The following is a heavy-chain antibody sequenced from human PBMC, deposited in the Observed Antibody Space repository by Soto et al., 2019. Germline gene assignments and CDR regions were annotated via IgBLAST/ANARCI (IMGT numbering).Heavy chain of an antibody. V-gene: IGHV4-59*01. D-gene: IGHD6-25*01. Sequence: PSETLSLTCTVSSDSISSYYWIWIRQPPGKRLEWTGYISYSGSTDYNRSLKSRVTISGDPSKNQYSLKVSYVTAADTAVYYRAGGTSWQRPFDYWGQGTLVTVSS. J-gene: IGHJ4*02. CDR1: SDSISSYY. CDR2: ISYSGST. CDR3: AGGTSWQRPFDY.